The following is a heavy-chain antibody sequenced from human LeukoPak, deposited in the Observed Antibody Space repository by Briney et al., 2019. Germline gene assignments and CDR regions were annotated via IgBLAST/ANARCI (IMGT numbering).Heavy chain of an antibody. CDR2: ISSTADTT. J-gene: IGHJ4*02. Sequence: GGSLRLSCAASGFTFSSFAMAWVRQAPGKGLEWVSSISSTADTTYYADSIKGRFTISRDNAENTLYLQMNSLRADDTALYYCAQAFGTSASVYSRYWGQGTLVTVSS. CDR1: GFTFSSFA. D-gene: IGHD3-16*01. CDR3: AQAFGTSASVYSRY. V-gene: IGHV3-23*01.